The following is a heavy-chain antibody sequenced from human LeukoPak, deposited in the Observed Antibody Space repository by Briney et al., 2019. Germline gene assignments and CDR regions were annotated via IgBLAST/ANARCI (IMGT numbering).Heavy chain of an antibody. Sequence: PGGSLRLSCAASGFTFSSYAMSWVRQAPGKGLEWVSAISGSGGSTYYADSVKGRFTISRDNSKNTLYLQMNSLRAEDTAVYYCAKRANGDCSSTSCYFDYWGQGTLVTVSS. CDR2: ISGSGGST. CDR1: GFTFSSYA. V-gene: IGHV3-23*01. J-gene: IGHJ4*02. CDR3: AKRANGDCSSTSCYFDY. D-gene: IGHD2-2*01.